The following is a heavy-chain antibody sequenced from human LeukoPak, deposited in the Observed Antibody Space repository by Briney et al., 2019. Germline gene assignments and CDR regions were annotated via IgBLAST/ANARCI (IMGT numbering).Heavy chain of an antibody. V-gene: IGHV1-69*04. D-gene: IGHD6-13*01. CDR1: GGTFSSYA. J-gene: IGHJ5*02. CDR3: ASQEDDSSSVPNWFDP. Sequence: SVKVSCKASGGTFSSYAISWVRQAPGQGLEWMGRIIPILGIANYAQKFQGRVTITADKSTSTAYMELSSLRSEDTAVYYCASQEDDSSSVPNWFDPRGQGTLVTVSS. CDR2: IIPILGIA.